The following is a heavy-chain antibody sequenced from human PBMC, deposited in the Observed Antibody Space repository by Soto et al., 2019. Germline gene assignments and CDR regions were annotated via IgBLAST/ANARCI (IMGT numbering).Heavy chain of an antibody. CDR3: ARREMGRKQLLDV. CDR2: IIPIFGTA. D-gene: IGHD6-6*01. J-gene: IGHJ6*02. CDR1: GGTFSAYV. V-gene: IGHV1-69*12. Sequence: QVQLVQSGAEVKKPGSSVKVSSKASGGTFSAYVITWLRQALGQGLEWMGGIIPIFGTANYAQKFQGRVTITADESTSTAYMELSSLRSEDTAVYYCARREMGRKQLLDVWGQGTTVTVSS.